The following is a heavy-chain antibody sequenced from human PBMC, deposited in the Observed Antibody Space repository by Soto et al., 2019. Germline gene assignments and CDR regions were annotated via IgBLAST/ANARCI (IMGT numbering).Heavy chain of an antibody. D-gene: IGHD3-10*01. CDR3: ASRYGSAFDF. Sequence: QVQLQESGPGLVKPSETLSLTCTVSGGSISSYYWSWIRQPPGKGLEWIGCMYYSGSTNYNPSLKSRVTISVDTSKNQFSLKLTSVTDAETTVYYCASRYGSAFDFWGQGTMVTVSS. J-gene: IGHJ3*01. CDR2: MYYSGST. V-gene: IGHV4-59*01. CDR1: GGSISSYY.